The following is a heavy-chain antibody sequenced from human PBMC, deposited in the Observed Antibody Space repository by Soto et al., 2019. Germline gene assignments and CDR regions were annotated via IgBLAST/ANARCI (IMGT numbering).Heavy chain of an antibody. J-gene: IGHJ2*01. CDR2: INHSGSS. Sequence: QVQLQQWGAGLLKPSETLSLTCAVHGGSFSGFYWTWIRQPPGKGLEWIGEINHSGSSNYNPPLKSRVTMSLDTSMNQCSLSLNSVTAADTAVYYCARMAGPWYFDLWCRGTLVTVSS. CDR1: GGSFSGFY. CDR3: ARMAGPWYFDL. V-gene: IGHV4-34*01.